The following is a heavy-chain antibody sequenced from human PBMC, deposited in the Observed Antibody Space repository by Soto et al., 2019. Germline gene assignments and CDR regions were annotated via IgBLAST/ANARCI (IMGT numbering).Heavy chain of an antibody. CDR1: GGTFSSYA. D-gene: IGHD3-22*01. V-gene: IGHV1-69*13. CDR3: ATDSSGYYYFDY. Sequence: ASVKVSCKASGGTFSSYAISWVRQAPGQGLEWMGGIIPIFGTANYAQKFQGRVTITADESTSTAYMELSSLRSEDTAVYYCATDSSGYYYFDYWGQGTLVTVSS. CDR2: IIPIFGTA. J-gene: IGHJ4*02.